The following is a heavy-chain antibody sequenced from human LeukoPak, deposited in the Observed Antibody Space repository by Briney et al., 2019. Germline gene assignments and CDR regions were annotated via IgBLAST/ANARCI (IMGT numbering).Heavy chain of an antibody. CDR1: GGTFSSYA. Sequence: VASVKVSCKASGGTFSSYAISWVRQAPGQGLGWMGGIIPIFGTANYAQKFQGRVTITADESTSTAYMELSSLRSEDTAVYYCARTAVAGNGWFDPWGQGTLVTVSS. CDR2: IIPIFGTA. CDR3: ARTAVAGNGWFDP. J-gene: IGHJ5*02. V-gene: IGHV1-69*13. D-gene: IGHD6-19*01.